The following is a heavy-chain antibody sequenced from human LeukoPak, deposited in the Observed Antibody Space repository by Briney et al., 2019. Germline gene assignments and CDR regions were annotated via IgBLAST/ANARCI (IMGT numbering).Heavy chain of an antibody. J-gene: IGHJ5*02. CDR3: AKAGTPVLTGYLNYFDP. V-gene: IGHV3-23*01. CDR1: GFTFSSYA. CDR2: ISGSGGST. D-gene: IGHD3-9*01. Sequence: PGGSLRLSCAASGFTFSSYAMTGVRQPPGKGLEWVSTISGSGGSTYYADSVKGGFAISRDNSKDTLYLQMNSLRVEDTAVYYCAKAGTPVLTGYLNYFDPWGQGTLVTVSS.